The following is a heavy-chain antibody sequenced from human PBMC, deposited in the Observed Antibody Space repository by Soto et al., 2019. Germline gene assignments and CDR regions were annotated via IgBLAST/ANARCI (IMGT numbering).Heavy chain of an antibody. D-gene: IGHD2-8*02. J-gene: IGHJ4*02. CDR1: GGSFSGYC. Sequence: QVQLQQWGAGLLKPSETLSLTCAVSGGSFSGYCWTWIRQSPGKGLEWIGNINHSGSTNYNPSLKGRVTISVDTSKSQFSLKLSSVTAAETAVYYCARGAPGDWGQGALVTVSS. CDR2: INHSGST. CDR3: ARGAPGD. V-gene: IGHV4-34*01.